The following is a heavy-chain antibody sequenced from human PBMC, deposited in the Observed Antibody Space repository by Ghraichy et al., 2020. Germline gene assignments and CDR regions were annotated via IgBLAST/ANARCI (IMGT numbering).Heavy chain of an antibody. V-gene: IGHV4-59*01. CDR1: GGSISSYY. J-gene: IGHJ4*02. CDR2: IYYSGST. D-gene: IGHD4-17*01. CDR3: ARGTTVTQGY. Sequence: SETLSLTCTVSGGSISSYYWSWIRQPPGKGLEWIGYIYYSGSTNYNPSLKSRVTISVDTSKNQFSLKLSSVTAADTAVYYCARGTTVTQGYWGQGTLVTVSS.